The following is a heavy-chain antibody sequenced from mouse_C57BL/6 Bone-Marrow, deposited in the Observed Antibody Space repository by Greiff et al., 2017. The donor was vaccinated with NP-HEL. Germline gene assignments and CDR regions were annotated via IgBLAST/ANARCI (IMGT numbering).Heavy chain of an antibody. CDR2: IWWDDDK. CDR1: GFSLSTFGMG. V-gene: IGHV8-8*01. J-gene: IGHJ4*01. Sequence: QVTLKESGPGILQPSQTLSLTCSFSGFSLSTFGMGVGWIRQPSGKGLEWLAHIWWDDDKYYNPALKSRLTISTATSQNQVFLKIANVDTADTATYDCARLITTVVAALWSVYYYGSSGPMDYWGQGTSVTVSS. D-gene: IGHD1-1*01. CDR3: ARLITTVVAALWSVYYYGSSGPMDY.